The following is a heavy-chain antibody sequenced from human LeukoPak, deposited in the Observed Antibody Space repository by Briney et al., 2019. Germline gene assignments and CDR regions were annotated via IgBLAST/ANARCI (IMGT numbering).Heavy chain of an antibody. J-gene: IGHJ6*03. D-gene: IGHD3-3*01. V-gene: IGHV4-39*01. Sequence: SETLSLTCTVSGGSISSGGYYWGWIRQPPGKGLEWIVSIYYSGSTYYNPSLKSRVTISVDTSKNQFSLRLSSVTAADTAVYYCARGITIFGVVIPDYYYYYMDVWGKGTTVTVSS. CDR2: IYYSGST. CDR3: ARGITIFGVVIPDYYYYYMDV. CDR1: GGSISSGGYY.